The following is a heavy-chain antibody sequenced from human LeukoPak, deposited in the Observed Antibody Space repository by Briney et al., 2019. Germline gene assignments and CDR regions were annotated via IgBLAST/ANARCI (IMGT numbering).Heavy chain of an antibody. Sequence: GRSLRLSCAAPGFTFSSYGMHWVRQAPGKGLEWVAVIWYDGSNKYYADSVKGRFTISRDNSKNTLYLQMNSLRAEDTAVYYCAREGDGDYFDYWGQGTLVTVSS. CDR2: IWYDGSNK. CDR1: GFTFSSYG. V-gene: IGHV3-33*01. CDR3: AREGDGDYFDY. D-gene: IGHD4-17*01. J-gene: IGHJ4*02.